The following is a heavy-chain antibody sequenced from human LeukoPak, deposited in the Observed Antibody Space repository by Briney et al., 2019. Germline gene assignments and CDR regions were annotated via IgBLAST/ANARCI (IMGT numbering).Heavy chain of an antibody. CDR1: GYTFTSYG. V-gene: IGHV1-18*01. CDR2: ISAYNGNT. CDR3: ARDTMVRGVIIPHFDY. J-gene: IGHJ4*02. Sequence: ASVKVSCKASGYTFTSYGINWVRQAPGQGLEWMGWISAYNGNTNYAQKLQGRVTMTTDTSTSTAYMELRSLRSDDTAVYYCARDTMVRGVIIPHFDYWGQGTLVTVSS. D-gene: IGHD3-10*01.